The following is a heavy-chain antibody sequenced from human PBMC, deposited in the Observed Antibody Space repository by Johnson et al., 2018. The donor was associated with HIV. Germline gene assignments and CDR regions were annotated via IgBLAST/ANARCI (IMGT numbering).Heavy chain of an antibody. CDR1: GFTVSSNY. D-gene: IGHD1-26*01. CDR2: IYSGGST. J-gene: IGHJ3*01. CDR3: AKDIGGLQWGAFDV. V-gene: IGHV3-53*01. Sequence: EVLLLESGGGLVQPGGSVRLSCAASGFTVSSNYMSWVRQAPGKGLEWVSVIYSGGSTYYADSVKGRFTISRDNSKNTLYLQMNSLRAEDTAVYYCAKDIGGLQWGAFDVWGQGTMVTVSS.